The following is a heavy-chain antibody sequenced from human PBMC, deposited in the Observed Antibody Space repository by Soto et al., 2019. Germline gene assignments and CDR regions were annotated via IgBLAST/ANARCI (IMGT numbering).Heavy chain of an antibody. CDR1: GGSISSGDYY. D-gene: IGHD2-15*01. CDR3: ARVVVVAARGYDYYYGMDV. V-gene: IGHV4-30-4*01. Sequence: QVQLQESGPGLVKPSQTLSLTCTVSGGSISSGDYYWSWIRQPPGKGLEWIGYIYYSGSTYYNPSLKRRVTISVDTSKNQFSLKLSSVTAADTAVYYCARVVVVAARGYDYYYGMDVWGQGTTVTVSS. CDR2: IYYSGST. J-gene: IGHJ6*02.